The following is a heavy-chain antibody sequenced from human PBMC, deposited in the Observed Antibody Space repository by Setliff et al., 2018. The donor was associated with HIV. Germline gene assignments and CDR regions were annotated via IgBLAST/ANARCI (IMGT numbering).Heavy chain of an antibody. CDR3: ARDGFWSGYIDY. Sequence: PSETLSLTCAVYGGSFSGYYWSWIRQAPGKGLEWIGEINHSGGTNYNPSLKSRVTMSVDTSKNQFSLKLSSVTAADTAVYYCARDGFWSGYIDYWGQGTLVTVSS. CDR2: INHSGGT. CDR1: GGSFSGYY. D-gene: IGHD3-3*01. J-gene: IGHJ4*02. V-gene: IGHV4-34*01.